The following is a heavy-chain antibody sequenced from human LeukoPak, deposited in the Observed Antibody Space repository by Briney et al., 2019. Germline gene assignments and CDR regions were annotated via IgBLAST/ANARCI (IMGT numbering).Heavy chain of an antibody. CDR3: ARDRNIVVVPAAYYFDY. V-gene: IGHV1-46*03. Sequence: ASVKVSCKASGYTFTSYYMHWARQAPGQGLEWMGIINPSGGSTSYAQKFQGRVTMTRDTSTSTVYMELSSLRSEDTAVYYCARDRNIVVVPAAYYFDYWGQGALVTVSS. CDR2: INPSGGST. CDR1: GYTFTSYY. D-gene: IGHD2-2*01. J-gene: IGHJ4*02.